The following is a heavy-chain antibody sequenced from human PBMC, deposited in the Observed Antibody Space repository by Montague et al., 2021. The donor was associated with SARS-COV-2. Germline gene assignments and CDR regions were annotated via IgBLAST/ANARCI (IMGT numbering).Heavy chain of an antibody. V-gene: IGHV4-4*02. CDR3: ARNGRVRSDLAY. D-gene: IGHD1-26*01. CDR2: FYHIGNN. J-gene: IGHJ4*02. Sequence: SETLSLTCVVFGDSISTELWRSSVHLPSGNRLPMVRVFYHIGNNKYKPSLKSRVSMSVDESWNQFSLRLTSVTAADTAIYYCARNGRVRSDLAYWGQGTLVTVTS. CDR1: GDSISTELW.